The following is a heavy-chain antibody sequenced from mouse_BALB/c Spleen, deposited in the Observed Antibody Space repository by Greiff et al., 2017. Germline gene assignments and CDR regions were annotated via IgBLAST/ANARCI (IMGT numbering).Heavy chain of an antibody. CDR1: GYSITSDYA. Sequence: EVQLQESGPGLVKPSQSLSLTCTVTGYSITSDYAWNWIRQFPGNKLEWMGYISYSGSTSYNPSLKSRISITRDTSKNQFFLQLNSVTTEDTATYYCARRAARATGAMDYWGQGTSVTLSS. CDR2: ISYSGST. V-gene: IGHV3-2*02. J-gene: IGHJ4*01. CDR3: ARRAARATGAMDY. D-gene: IGHD3-1*01.